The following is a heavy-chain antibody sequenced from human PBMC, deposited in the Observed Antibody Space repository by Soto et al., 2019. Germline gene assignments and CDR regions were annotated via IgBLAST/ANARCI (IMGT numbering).Heavy chain of an antibody. V-gene: IGHV1-18*01. CDR1: GYTFTSYG. CDR3: ARERGWIQLWSGYFDY. J-gene: IGHJ4*02. Sequence: RASVKVSCKASGYTFTSYGISWVRQAPGQGLEWMGWISAYNGNTNYAQKLQGRVTMTTDTSTSTAYMELRSLRSDDTAVYYCARERGWIQLWSGYFDYWGQGTLVTVSS. CDR2: ISAYNGNT. D-gene: IGHD5-18*01.